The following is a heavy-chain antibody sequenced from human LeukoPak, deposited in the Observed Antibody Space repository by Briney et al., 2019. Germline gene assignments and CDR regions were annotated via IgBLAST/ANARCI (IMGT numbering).Heavy chain of an antibody. V-gene: IGHV3-48*03. CDR1: GFTFSSYE. Sequence: GGSLRLSCAASGFTFSSYEMNWVRQAPGKGLEWVSYISSSGSTIYYADSVKGRFTISRDNAKNSLYLQMNSLRAEDTAVYYCARVLARSTVTALYGMDVWGQGTTVTVSS. CDR2: ISSSGSTI. CDR3: ARVLARSTVTALYGMDV. J-gene: IGHJ6*02. D-gene: IGHD4-17*01.